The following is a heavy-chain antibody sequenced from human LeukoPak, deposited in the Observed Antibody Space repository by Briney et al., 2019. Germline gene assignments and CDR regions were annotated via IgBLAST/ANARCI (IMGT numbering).Heavy chain of an antibody. J-gene: IGHJ5*02. CDR1: GGSISSSSYY. V-gene: IGHV4-39*01. Sequence: SETLSLTCTVSGGSISSSSYYWGWIRQPPGKGLEWIGSIYYSGSTYYNPSLKSRVTISVDTSKSQFSLKLSSVTAADTAVYYCARRPSSRFNWFDPWGQGTLVTVSS. CDR3: ARRPSSRFNWFDP. CDR2: IYYSGST.